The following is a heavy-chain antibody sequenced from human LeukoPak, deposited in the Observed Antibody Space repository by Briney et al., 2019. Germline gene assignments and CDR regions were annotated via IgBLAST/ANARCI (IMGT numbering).Heavy chain of an antibody. CDR2: ISSSGSTI. CDR3: ARGLSPYYYYYMDV. V-gene: IGHV3-11*04. Sequence: GGPLRLSCAASGFTFSDYYMSWIRQAPGKGLEWVSYISSSGSTIYYADSVKGRFTISRDNAKNSLYLQMNSLRAEDTAVYYCARGLSPYYYYYMDVWGKGTTVTVSS. J-gene: IGHJ6*03. CDR1: GFTFSDYY.